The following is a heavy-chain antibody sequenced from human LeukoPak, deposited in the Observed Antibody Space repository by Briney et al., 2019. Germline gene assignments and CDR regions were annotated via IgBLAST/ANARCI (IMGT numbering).Heavy chain of an antibody. J-gene: IGHJ4*02. D-gene: IGHD2-15*01. Sequence: GGSLRLSCAVSGFTFSSYAMSWARQAPGKGLEWVSGISDSGGSTYYADSVKGRFTISRDNSKNTLYLQMNSLRAEDTAVYYCAKELVGSCFDSWGQGTLVTVSS. V-gene: IGHV3-23*01. CDR2: ISDSGGST. CDR3: AKELVGSCFDS. CDR1: GFTFSSYA.